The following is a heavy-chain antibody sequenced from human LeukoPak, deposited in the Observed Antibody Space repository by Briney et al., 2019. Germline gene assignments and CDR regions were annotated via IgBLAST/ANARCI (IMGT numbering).Heavy chain of an antibody. CDR2: INYSGST. V-gene: IGHV4-59*01. J-gene: IGHJ5*02. CDR3: ARVGAMYYYGSEPHWFDP. D-gene: IGHD3-10*01. Sequence: SETLSLTCTVSGGSISSYYWSWIRQPPGKGLEWIGYINYSGSTNYNPSLKSRVTISVDTSKNQFSLKLSSVTAADTAVYYCARVGAMYYYGSEPHWFDPWGQGTLVTVSS. CDR1: GGSISSYY.